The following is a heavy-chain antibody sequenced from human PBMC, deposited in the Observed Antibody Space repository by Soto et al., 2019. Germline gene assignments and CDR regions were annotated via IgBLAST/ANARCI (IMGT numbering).Heavy chain of an antibody. Sequence: QVQLQESGPGLVKPSETLSLTCTVTGGSISTYYWSWIRQPPGKGLEWIGHIYYTGNTNYTPSLRGRVTLSVDAATNRFSLRLRSVSAADTAVYYCARAQSVEFHNVFDPWGQGTLVTVSS. CDR1: GGSISTYY. CDR2: IYYTGNT. CDR3: ARAQSVEFHNVFDP. J-gene: IGHJ5*02. D-gene: IGHD3-10*01. V-gene: IGHV4-59*13.